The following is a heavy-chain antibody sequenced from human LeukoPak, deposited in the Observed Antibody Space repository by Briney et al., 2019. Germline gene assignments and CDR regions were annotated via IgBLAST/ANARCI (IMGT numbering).Heavy chain of an antibody. CDR2: ISWNSGTI. V-gene: IGHV3-9*01. CDR1: GFTFDDYA. CDR3: AKAVSGSRCLDY. J-gene: IGHJ4*02. Sequence: AGGSLRLSCAASGFTFDDYAMHWVRKAPGKGREWVSGISWNSGTIGYADSVKGRFTISRDNAKNSLYLQMNSLRAEDTALYYCAKAVSGSRCLDYWGQGTLVTVSS. D-gene: IGHD3-10*01.